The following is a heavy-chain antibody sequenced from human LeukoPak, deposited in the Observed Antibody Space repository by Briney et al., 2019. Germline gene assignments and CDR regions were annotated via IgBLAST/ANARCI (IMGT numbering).Heavy chain of an antibody. V-gene: IGHV4-30-2*01. J-gene: IGHJ4*02. CDR1: GGSISSGGYS. D-gene: IGHD3-10*01. CDR2: IYHSGST. Sequence: SQTLSLTCAVSGGSISSGGYSWSWIRQPPGKGLEWIGYIYHSGSTYYNPPLKSRVTISVDRSKNQFSLKLSSVTAADTAVYYCARGGSGSYDYWGQGTLVTVSS. CDR3: ARGGSGSYDY.